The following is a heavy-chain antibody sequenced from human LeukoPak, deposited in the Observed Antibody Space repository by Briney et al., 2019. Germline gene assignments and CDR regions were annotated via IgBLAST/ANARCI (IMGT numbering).Heavy chain of an antibody. J-gene: IGHJ4*02. V-gene: IGHV3-38-3*01. Sequence: PGGSLRLSCAASGFTVSSNEMSWVRQAPGKGLEWVSSISGGSTYYADSVKGRFTISRDNSKNTLYLQMNSLRGEDTAVYYCAKKTTFWSGYYDYWGQGTLVTVSS. CDR1: GFTVSSNE. D-gene: IGHD3-3*01. CDR2: ISGGST. CDR3: AKKTTFWSGYYDY.